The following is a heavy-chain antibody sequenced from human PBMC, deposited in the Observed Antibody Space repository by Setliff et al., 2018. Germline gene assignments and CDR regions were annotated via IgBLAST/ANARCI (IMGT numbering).Heavy chain of an antibody. Sequence: SETLSLTCTVSGASINSGTYYWAWIRQPPGKGLEWIGRIHYSGTTYYNASLKSRVTMSVDTSKNQFSLNLSSVTAADTAVYYCARHMTVSSFFDYWGQGALVTVSS. V-gene: IGHV4-39*01. CDR2: IHYSGTT. D-gene: IGHD3-16*01. J-gene: IGHJ4*02. CDR3: ARHMTVSSFFDY. CDR1: GASINSGTYY.